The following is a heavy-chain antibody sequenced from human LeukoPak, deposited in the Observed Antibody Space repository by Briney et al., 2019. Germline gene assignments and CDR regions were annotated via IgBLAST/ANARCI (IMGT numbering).Heavy chain of an antibody. Sequence: PSETLSLTCTVSGGSIRSYYWSWIRQPPGKGMEWIGYIYYSGSTNYNPSLKSRVSISVDTSKNQFSLKLSSVTAADTAVYYCARTGSTVTMLYPFDHWGQGTLVTVSS. V-gene: IGHV4-59*01. CDR1: GGSIRSYY. CDR3: ARTGSTVTMLYPFDH. D-gene: IGHD4-17*01. J-gene: IGHJ4*02. CDR2: IYYSGST.